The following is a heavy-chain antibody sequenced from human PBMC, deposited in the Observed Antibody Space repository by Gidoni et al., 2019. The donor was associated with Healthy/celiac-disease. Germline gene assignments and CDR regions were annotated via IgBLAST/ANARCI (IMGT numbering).Heavy chain of an antibody. Sequence: QVQLQQWGAGLLKPSETLSLTCAVYGGSFSGYYWSWIRQPPGKGLEWIGEINHSGSTNYNPSLKSRVTISVDTSKNQFSLKLSSVTAADTAVYYCARGTTMVRGVPLSYWGQGTLVTVSS. CDR2: INHSGST. CDR1: GGSFSGYY. CDR3: ARGTTMVRGVPLSY. J-gene: IGHJ4*02. V-gene: IGHV4-34*01. D-gene: IGHD3-10*01.